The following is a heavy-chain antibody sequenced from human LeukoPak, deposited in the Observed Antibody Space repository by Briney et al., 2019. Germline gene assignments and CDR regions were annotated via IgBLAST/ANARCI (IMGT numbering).Heavy chain of an antibody. Sequence: PSETLSLTCTVSGGSISSGDYYWSWIRQHPGKGLEWIGYIHYSGSAYYNPSLRSRVTISGDTSKNQFSLDLSSVTAADTAVYYCARWGSESSDGSTGYYPDYWGQGTLVTVSS. CDR1: GGSISSGDYY. CDR3: ARWGSESSDGSTGYYPDY. D-gene: IGHD3-22*01. V-gene: IGHV4-31*03. CDR2: IHYSGSA. J-gene: IGHJ4*02.